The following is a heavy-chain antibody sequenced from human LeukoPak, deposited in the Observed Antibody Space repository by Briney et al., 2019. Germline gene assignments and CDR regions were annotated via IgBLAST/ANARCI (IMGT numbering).Heavy chain of an antibody. CDR1: GYRFTAYY. CDR2: INPDNGGT. Sequence: ASVKVSCKASGYRFTAYYIHWVRQAPGQGLEWMAWINPDNGGTNYPQKFQGRVTMTRDTSISTVYMELSSLTSDDTAVYYCARAGMIVQPSAQNDYWGQGTLVTVSS. D-gene: IGHD3-22*01. V-gene: IGHV1-2*02. J-gene: IGHJ4*02. CDR3: ARAGMIVQPSAQNDY.